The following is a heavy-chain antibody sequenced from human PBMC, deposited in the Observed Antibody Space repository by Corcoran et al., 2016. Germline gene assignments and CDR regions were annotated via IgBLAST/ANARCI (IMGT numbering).Heavy chain of an antibody. CDR3: ARDSGSSGYYLPIGIDY. Sequence: QLQLQESGPGLVKPSETLSLTCTVSGGSISSSSYYWGWIRQPPGKGLEWIGSIYYSGSTYYNPSLKSRVTISVDTSKNQFSLKLSSVTAADTAVYYCARDSGSSGYYLPIGIDYWGQGTLVTVSS. J-gene: IGHJ4*02. CDR1: GGSISSSSYY. V-gene: IGHV4-39*07. D-gene: IGHD3-22*01. CDR2: IYYSGST.